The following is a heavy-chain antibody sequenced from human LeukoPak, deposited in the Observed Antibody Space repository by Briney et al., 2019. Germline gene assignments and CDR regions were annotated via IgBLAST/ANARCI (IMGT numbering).Heavy chain of an antibody. CDR1: GGSISSYY. CDR2: IYYSGST. Sequence: SETLSLTCTVSGGSISSYYWSWIRQPPGKGLEWIGYIYYSGSTNYNPSLKSRVTISVDTSKNQFSLKLSSVTAADTAVYYCTRRGCSGGSCPRDAFDIWGQGTMVTVSS. CDR3: TRRGCSGGSCPRDAFDI. D-gene: IGHD2-15*01. V-gene: IGHV4-59*08. J-gene: IGHJ3*02.